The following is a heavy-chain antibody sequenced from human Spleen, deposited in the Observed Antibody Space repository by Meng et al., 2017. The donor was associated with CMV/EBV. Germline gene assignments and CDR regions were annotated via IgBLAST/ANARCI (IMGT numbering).Heavy chain of an antibody. CDR2: IYGGGTTT. CDR3: AKVTTGPWYFDL. Sequence: AASGLTFSSYAMSWVRQAPGKGLEWVSLIYGGGTTTYYADSVKGRFTISRDNSKNTLYLQMNSLRAEDTAVYYCAKVTTGPWYFDLWGQGTLVTVSS. V-gene: IGHV3-23*03. D-gene: IGHD4-11*01. CDR1: GLTFSSYA. J-gene: IGHJ4*02.